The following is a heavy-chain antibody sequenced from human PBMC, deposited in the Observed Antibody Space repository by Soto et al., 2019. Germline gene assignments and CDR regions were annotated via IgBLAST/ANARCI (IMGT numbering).Heavy chain of an antibody. J-gene: IGHJ4*02. CDR3: AKSVYNWNDGFFDY. D-gene: IGHD1-1*01. CDR1: GFTFSTYG. Sequence: WSLRLSCAASGFTFSTYGMHWVRQAPGKGLEWVAVISYDGNNKYYADSVKGRFTISRDNSKNTLYLQMSSLRAEDTAVYYCAKSVYNWNDGFFDYWGQGTLVTVSS. V-gene: IGHV3-30*18. CDR2: ISYDGNNK.